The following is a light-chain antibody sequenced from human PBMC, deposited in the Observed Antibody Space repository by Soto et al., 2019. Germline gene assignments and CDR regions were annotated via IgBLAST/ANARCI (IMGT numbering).Light chain of an antibody. CDR1: QSISTW. CDR2: AAS. V-gene: IGKV1-5*01. Sequence: DIQMTQSPSTLSASVGDRVTITCRASQSISTWLAWYQQKPGKAPKLLIYAASSLQRGVPSTFSGGGSGTDFTLTISSLEPEDFAVYYCQQRSNWPTFGGGTKVDIK. J-gene: IGKJ4*01. CDR3: QQRSNWPT.